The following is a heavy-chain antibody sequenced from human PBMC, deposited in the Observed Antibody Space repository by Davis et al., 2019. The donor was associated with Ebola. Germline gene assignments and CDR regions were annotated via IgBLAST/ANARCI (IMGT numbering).Heavy chain of an antibody. Sequence: GESLKISCAASGFTFSSYGMHWVRQAPGKGLEWVAVIWYDGSNKYYADSVKGRFTISRDNSKNTLYLQMNSLRAEDTAVYYCARVGNYYDSSGYWVGNYFDYWGQGTLVTVSS. CDR3: ARVGNYYDSSGYWVGNYFDY. D-gene: IGHD3-22*01. CDR1: GFTFSSYG. V-gene: IGHV3-33*01. J-gene: IGHJ4*02. CDR2: IWYDGSNK.